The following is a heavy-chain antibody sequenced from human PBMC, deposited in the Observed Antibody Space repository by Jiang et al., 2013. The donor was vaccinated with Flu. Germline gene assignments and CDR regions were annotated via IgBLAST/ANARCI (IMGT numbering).Heavy chain of an antibody. Sequence: LLKPSETLSLTCTVSGGSINSYYWGWIRQPPGEAPEWIGHIYYSGSTSYDPSLKSRVTISVDTSKNQFSLKLSSVTAADTAAYYCARYTDFGGQGSNWYLDLWGRGTLVTVSS. V-gene: IGHV4-59*08. CDR3: ARYTDFGGQGSNWYLDL. CDR1: GGSINSYY. CDR2: IYYSGST. D-gene: IGHD4-23*01. J-gene: IGHJ2*01.